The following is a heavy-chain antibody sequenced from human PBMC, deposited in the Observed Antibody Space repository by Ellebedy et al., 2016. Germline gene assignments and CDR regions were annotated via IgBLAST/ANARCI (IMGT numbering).Heavy chain of an antibody. CDR1: GYSFTSYW. CDR3: ARGDLGVVLNLIWFDP. J-gene: IGHJ5*02. D-gene: IGHD3-3*01. V-gene: IGHV5-51*01. CDR2: IYPGDSDT. Sequence: GESLKISXKGSGYSFTSYWIGWVRQMPGKGLEWMGIIYPGDSDTRYSPSFQGQVTISADKSISTAYLQWSSLKASDTAMYYCARGDLGVVLNLIWFDPWGQGTLVTVSS.